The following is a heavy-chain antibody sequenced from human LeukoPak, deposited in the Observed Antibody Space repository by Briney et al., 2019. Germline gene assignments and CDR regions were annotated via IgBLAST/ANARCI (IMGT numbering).Heavy chain of an antibody. V-gene: IGHV4-61*02. CDR1: GGSISSGSYY. J-gene: IGHJ4*02. CDR2: VYTSGST. CDR3: AREDYYDSSGVLDY. Sequence: SETLSLTCTVSGGSISSGSYYWSWIRQPAGKGLEWIGRVYTSGSTNYNPSLKSRVTISVDTSKNQFSLKLSSVTAADTAVYYCAREDYYDSSGVLDYWGQGTLVTVSS. D-gene: IGHD3-22*01.